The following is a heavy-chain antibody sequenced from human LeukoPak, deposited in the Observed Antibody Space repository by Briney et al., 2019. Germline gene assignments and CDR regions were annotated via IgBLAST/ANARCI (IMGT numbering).Heavy chain of an antibody. CDR3: AREGRYYYDSSGYGNPRWFDP. Sequence: PGGSLRLSCAASGFTFSSYAMHWIRQPPGKGLEWIGYIYYSGSTNYNPSLKSRVTISVDTSKNQFSLKLSSVTAADTAVYYCAREGRYYYDSSGYGNPRWFDPWGQGTLVTVSS. CDR2: IYYSGST. D-gene: IGHD3-22*01. J-gene: IGHJ5*02. V-gene: IGHV4-59*01. CDR1: GFTFSSYA.